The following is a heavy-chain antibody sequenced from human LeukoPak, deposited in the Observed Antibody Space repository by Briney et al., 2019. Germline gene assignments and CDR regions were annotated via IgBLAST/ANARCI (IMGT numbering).Heavy chain of an antibody. CDR2: ISAYTGNT. D-gene: IGHD2-2*02. CDR3: ARDRISADCSSTSCYMGWFDP. J-gene: IGHJ5*02. V-gene: IGHV1-18*01. Sequence: ASLKVSCNASGYTFTSYGISWARQAPGQGLEWMGWISAYTGNTNYAQKLQGRVTMTTDTSTTTAYMELRSLRSDDTAVYYCARDRISADCSSTSCYMGWFDPWGQGTLVTVSS. CDR1: GYTFTSYG.